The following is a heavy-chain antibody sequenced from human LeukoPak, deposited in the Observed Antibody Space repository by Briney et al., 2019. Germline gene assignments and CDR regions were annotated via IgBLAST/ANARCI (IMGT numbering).Heavy chain of an antibody. V-gene: IGHV3-30*18. Sequence: LAGESLRLSCAASGFTFSNYGMQWVRQAPGKGLEWLAVVSHDGGTKFYADSVKGRFTISRDNSKNTLDLEMYSLTTEDTAVYYCAKEPTSYSSGWYFQHWGQGTLVTVSS. CDR2: VSHDGGTK. CDR1: GFTFSNYG. J-gene: IGHJ1*01. D-gene: IGHD6-13*01. CDR3: AKEPTSYSSGWYFQH.